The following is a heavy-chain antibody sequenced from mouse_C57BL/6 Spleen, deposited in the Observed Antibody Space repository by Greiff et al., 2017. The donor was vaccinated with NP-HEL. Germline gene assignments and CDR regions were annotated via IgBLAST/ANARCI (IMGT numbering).Heavy chain of an antibody. CDR2: FHPYNDDT. V-gene: IGHV1-47*01. Sequence: QVQLKESGAELVKPGASVKMSCKASGYTFTTYPIEWMKQNHGKSLEWIGNFHPYNDDTKYNEKFKGKATLTVEKSSSTVYLELSRLTSDDSAVYYCARRDYGSSCFDYWGQGTTLTVSS. CDR1: GYTFTTYP. D-gene: IGHD1-1*01. CDR3: ARRDYGSSCFDY. J-gene: IGHJ2*01.